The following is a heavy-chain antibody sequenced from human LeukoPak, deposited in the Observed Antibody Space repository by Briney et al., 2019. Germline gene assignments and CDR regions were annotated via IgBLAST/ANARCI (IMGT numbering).Heavy chain of an antibody. CDR1: GYSFTSYY. CDR3: ARGPLLGYDTNDSGFDI. V-gene: IGHV1-46*04. J-gene: IGHJ3*02. D-gene: IGHD3-22*01. CDR2: INPSDGGT. Sequence: GASVKVSCKVSGYSFTSYYVHCVRQAPGQGLEWVGVINPSDGGTISAQKLQDRVALTRDTSTSTVYMEMSSLKSDDTAVYYCARGPLLGYDTNDSGFDIWGQGTLVTVSS.